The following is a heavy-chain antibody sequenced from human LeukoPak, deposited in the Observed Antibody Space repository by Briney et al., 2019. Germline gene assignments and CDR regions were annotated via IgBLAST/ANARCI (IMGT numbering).Heavy chain of an antibody. D-gene: IGHD3-22*01. J-gene: IGHJ4*02. Sequence: ASVKVSCKVSGYTLTELSVHWVRQAPGKELEWMGGFDPEDGETIYAQKFQGRVTMTEDTSTDTAYMELSSLRSEDTAVYYCATDYYYDSSGSYYTADYWGQGTLVTVSS. CDR1: GYTLTELS. V-gene: IGHV1-24*01. CDR3: ATDYYYDSSGSYYTADY. CDR2: FDPEDGET.